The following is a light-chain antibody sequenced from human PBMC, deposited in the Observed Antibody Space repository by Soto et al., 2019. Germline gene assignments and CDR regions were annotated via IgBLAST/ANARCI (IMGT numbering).Light chain of an antibody. J-gene: IGKJ1*01. CDR3: QQYNSYPWT. Sequence: DIQMTQSPSTLSASVGHRITITCRDSQSISSWLAWYQQKPGKAPKLLIXDASSLESGVPSRFSGSGSGTEFTLTISSLQPDDFATYYCQQYNSYPWTFGQGTKVDIK. V-gene: IGKV1-5*01. CDR2: DAS. CDR1: QSISSW.